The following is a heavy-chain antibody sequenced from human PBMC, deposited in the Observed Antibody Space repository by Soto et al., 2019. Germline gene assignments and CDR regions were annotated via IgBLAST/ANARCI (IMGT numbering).Heavy chain of an antibody. CDR3: ARDYYDSSGYYLGIDY. Sequence: QVQLVQSGAEVKKPGSSVKVSCKASGGTFSSYAISWLRQAPGQGLEWMGGIIPIFGKANYAQKFQGSVTITADESTSTASMELSSLRSEDTAVYYCARDYYDSSGYYLGIDYWGQGTLVTVSS. CDR1: GGTFSSYA. V-gene: IGHV1-69*01. J-gene: IGHJ4*02. D-gene: IGHD3-22*01. CDR2: IIPIFGKA.